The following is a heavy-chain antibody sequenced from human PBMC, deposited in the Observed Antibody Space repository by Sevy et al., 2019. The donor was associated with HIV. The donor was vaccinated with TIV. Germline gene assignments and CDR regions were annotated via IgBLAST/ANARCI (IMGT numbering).Heavy chain of an antibody. D-gene: IGHD4-17*01. CDR1: RYTFTDYY. CDR3: ARLTTMPTSDDYGMDV. CDR2: INPNNGGT. Sequence: ASVKVSCKAARYTFTDYYVHWVRQGPGQGLEWMGWINPNNGGTKYAQRFQGRVTMTRDTSINTAYMELGSLTSDDTAVYYCARLTTMPTSDDYGMDVWGPGTTVTVSS. V-gene: IGHV1-2*02. J-gene: IGHJ6*02.